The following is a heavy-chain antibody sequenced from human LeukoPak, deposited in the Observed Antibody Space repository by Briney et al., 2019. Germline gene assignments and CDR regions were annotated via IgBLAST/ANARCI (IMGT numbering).Heavy chain of an antibody. D-gene: IGHD6-6*01. CDR1: GGTFNSYV. Sequence: SVKLSCKASGGTFNSYVVSWVRQAPGQGLEWMGGIIPLDDAGRNAQKFQDRVTITADERTSTGYMELRDLRSEDPDVYYCARPSPRAARLYFYYYLDVGARGTTVTVSS. J-gene: IGHJ6*03. CDR3: ARPSPRAARLYFYYYLDV. CDR2: IIPLDDAG. V-gene: IGHV1-69*01.